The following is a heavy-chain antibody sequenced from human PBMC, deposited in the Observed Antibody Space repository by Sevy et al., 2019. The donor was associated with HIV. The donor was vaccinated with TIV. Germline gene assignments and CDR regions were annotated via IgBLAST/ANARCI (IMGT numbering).Heavy chain of an antibody. D-gene: IGHD2-2*01. CDR2: IVVGSGNT. CDR3: AALDCSSTSCYFDP. Sequence: ASVKVSCKASGFTFTSSAVQWVRQARGQRLEWIGWIVVGSGNTNYAQKFQERVTITRDMSTSTAYMELSSLRSEDMAVYYCAALDCSSTSCYFDPWGQGTLVTVSS. V-gene: IGHV1-58*01. J-gene: IGHJ5*02. CDR1: GFTFTSSA.